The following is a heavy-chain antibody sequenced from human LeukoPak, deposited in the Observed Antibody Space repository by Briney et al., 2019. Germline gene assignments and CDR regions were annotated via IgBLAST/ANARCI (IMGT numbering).Heavy chain of an antibody. CDR3: ARYGSSWSFDY. CDR1: GFTFSSYS. D-gene: IGHD6-13*01. Sequence: GGSLRLSCAASGFTFSSYSMNWVRQAPGKGLEWVSYISSSSNTIYYADSVKGRFTISRDNAKNSLYLQMNSLRAEDTAVYYCARYGSSWSFDYWGQGTLVTVSS. CDR2: ISSSSNTI. V-gene: IGHV3-48*01. J-gene: IGHJ4*02.